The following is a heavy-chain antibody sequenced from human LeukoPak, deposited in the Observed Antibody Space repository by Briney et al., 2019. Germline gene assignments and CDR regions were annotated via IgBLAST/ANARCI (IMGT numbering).Heavy chain of an antibody. V-gene: IGHV4-39*02. Sequence: SETLSLTCTVSGGSIRSGSHYWAWIRQPPGKGLEWIGSIYYSGSTYYNPSLENRVTISIDTSKNHFSLKLSSLSAADTSVYYCAKRDDSGGNLVDLWGHGTLVSVSS. D-gene: IGHD3-22*01. J-gene: IGHJ4*01. CDR1: GGSIRSGSHY. CDR3: AKRDDSGGNLVDL. CDR2: IYYSGST.